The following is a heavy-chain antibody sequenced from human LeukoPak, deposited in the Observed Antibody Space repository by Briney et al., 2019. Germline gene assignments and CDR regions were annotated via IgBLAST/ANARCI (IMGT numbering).Heavy chain of an antibody. CDR2: INAGNGNT. CDR1: GYTFTSYA. CDR3: ARWGKGTVTTHYYYGMDV. J-gene: IGHJ6*02. D-gene: IGHD4-17*01. Sequence: ASVTVSFTASGYTFTSYAMHWVRQAPGQRLEWMGWINAGNGNTKYSQKFQGRVTITRDTSASTAYMELSSLRSEDTAVYYCARWGKGTVTTHYYYGMDVWGQGTTVTVSS. V-gene: IGHV1-3*01.